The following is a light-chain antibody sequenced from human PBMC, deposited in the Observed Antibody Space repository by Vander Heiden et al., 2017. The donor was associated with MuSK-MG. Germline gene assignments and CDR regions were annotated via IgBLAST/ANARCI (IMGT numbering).Light chain of an antibody. CDR1: GLPTHY. CDR3: QSSDRSDDYVT. J-gene: IGLJ3*02. Sequence: SFELTPPSSVSVSPGQTARITCIGDGLPTHYGYWYQQKSGQAPVLLIYKDIERPSGIPERFSGSRSGKIVTLTISGVQPEDEADYFCQSSDRSDDYVTFGGGTKLTV. CDR2: KDI. V-gene: IGLV3-25*03.